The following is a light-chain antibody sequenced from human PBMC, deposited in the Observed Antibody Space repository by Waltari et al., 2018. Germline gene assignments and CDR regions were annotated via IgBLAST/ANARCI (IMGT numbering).Light chain of an antibody. CDR1: NSNIGTNY. CDR2: RND. Sequence: QSELTQPPSESGAPGQRVTISCSGSNSNIGTNYVPWYQQIPGTAPKLVIYRNDQWPSGVPDRFSASKSGTSASLAISGLRSEDEADYYCASWDDSLNAWLFGGGTKLTVL. CDR3: ASWDDSLNAWL. V-gene: IGLV1-47*01. J-gene: IGLJ3*02.